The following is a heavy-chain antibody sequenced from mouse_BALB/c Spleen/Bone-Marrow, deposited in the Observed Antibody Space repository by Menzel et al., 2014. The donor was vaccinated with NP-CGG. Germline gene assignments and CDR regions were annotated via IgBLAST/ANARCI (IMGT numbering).Heavy chain of an antibody. J-gene: IGHJ2*01. V-gene: IGHV7-3*02. CDR3: ARDKGRVFFDY. CDR2: IRNKANGYTT. Sequence: EVQLQESGGGLVQPGGSLRLSCATSGFTFTDYYMNWVRQPPGKALEWLFFIRNKANGYTTEYSASVKGRFTISRDNSQNILYLQTNTLRAEDSATYYCARDKGRVFFDYWGQGTTLTVSS. CDR1: GFTFTDYY.